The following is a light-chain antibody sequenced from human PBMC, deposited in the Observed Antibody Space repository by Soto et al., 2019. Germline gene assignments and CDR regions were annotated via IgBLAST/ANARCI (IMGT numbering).Light chain of an antibody. Sequence: QWALSHPRSVCRSPGHSVTISCTGTSSDVGGYNYVSWYQQHPGKAPKLMIYDVSKRPSGVPDRFSGSKSGNTASLTISGLQAEDEADYYCCSYAGSYSFDHVFGTGTKVTAL. CDR2: DVS. J-gene: IGLJ1*01. V-gene: IGLV2-11*01. CDR1: SSDVGGYNY. CDR3: CSYAGSYSFDHV.